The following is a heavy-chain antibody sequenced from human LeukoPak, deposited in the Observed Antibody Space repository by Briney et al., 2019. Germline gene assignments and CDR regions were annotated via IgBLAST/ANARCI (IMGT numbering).Heavy chain of an antibody. D-gene: IGHD1-26*01. CDR2: IYYSGST. CDR3: ARPTNSGSYFYAFDI. Sequence: PSETLSLTCTVSGASISSYYWSWIRQPPGKGLEWIGYIYYSGSTNYNPSLKSRVTKSVDTSENQFSLKLSSVTAADTAVYYCARPTNSGSYFYAFDIWGQGTMVTVSS. V-gene: IGHV4-59*08. CDR1: GASISSYY. J-gene: IGHJ3*02.